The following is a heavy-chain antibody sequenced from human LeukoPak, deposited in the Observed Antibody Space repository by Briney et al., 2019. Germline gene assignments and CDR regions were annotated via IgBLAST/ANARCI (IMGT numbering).Heavy chain of an antibody. CDR3: ARRLSATHYYDSSGYRPDDAFDI. CDR2: IYYSGST. J-gene: IGHJ3*02. Sequence: SETLSLTCTVSGGSISSYHWSWIRQPQGKGLEWIGYIYYSGSTNYNASLKSRVTISVDTAKNQLCRKLSSVTAADTAVYYCARRLSATHYYDSSGYRPDDAFDIWGQGTMVTVSS. CDR1: GGSISSYH. D-gene: IGHD3-22*01. V-gene: IGHV4-59*08.